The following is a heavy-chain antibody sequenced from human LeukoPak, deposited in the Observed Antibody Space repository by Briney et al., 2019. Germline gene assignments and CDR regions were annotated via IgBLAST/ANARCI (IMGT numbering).Heavy chain of an antibody. Sequence: SETLSLTCAVYGGSFSGYYWSWIRQPPGKGLGWIGEINHSGSTNYNPSLKSRVTISVDTSKNQFSLKLSSVTAADTAVYYCARGWVAAAGFGYWGQGTLVTVSS. CDR3: ARGWVAAAGFGY. V-gene: IGHV4-34*01. J-gene: IGHJ4*02. CDR2: INHSGST. D-gene: IGHD6-13*01. CDR1: GGSFSGYY.